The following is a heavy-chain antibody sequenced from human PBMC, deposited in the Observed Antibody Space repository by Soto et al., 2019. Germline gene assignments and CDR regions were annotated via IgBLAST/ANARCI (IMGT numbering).Heavy chain of an antibody. D-gene: IGHD3-16*01. J-gene: IGHJ5*02. V-gene: IGHV1-8*01. Sequence: QVQLEQSGAEVKKPGASVKVSCKASGYTFTNYDIHWVRQATGQGLEWMGWMNPDSGNTGQSKQFQGRVTMTRDTSISTAYMEMRSLTSEDTAVYYCARGRFRRTWFDPWGQGTLVTVSS. CDR1: GYTFTNYD. CDR2: MNPDSGNT. CDR3: ARGRFRRTWFDP.